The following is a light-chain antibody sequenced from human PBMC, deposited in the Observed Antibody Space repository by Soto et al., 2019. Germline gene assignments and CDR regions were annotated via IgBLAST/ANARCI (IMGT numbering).Light chain of an antibody. V-gene: IGKV1-12*02. J-gene: IGKJ2*01. CDR2: AVS. Sequence: DVQMTQSPSFVSASVGDRVTITCRASQTIATWFAWYQQKPGEAPKLLIYAVSNLESGVPSRFSGGGSGTDLTLTISSLQPEDFATYYCQQTNRFPYPFGQGTKLEI. CDR1: QTIATW. CDR3: QQTNRFPYP.